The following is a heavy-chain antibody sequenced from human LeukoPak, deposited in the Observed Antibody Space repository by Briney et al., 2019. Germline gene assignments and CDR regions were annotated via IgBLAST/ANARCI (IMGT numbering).Heavy chain of an antibody. CDR3: ASLKYSSGWDYYYYYYMDV. Sequence: PSETLSLTCTVSGGSISSYYWSWIRQPAGKGLEWIGRIYTSGGTNYNPSLKSRVTISVDKSKNQFSLKLSSVTAADTAVYYCASLKYSSGWDYYYYYYMDVWGKGTTVTVSS. J-gene: IGHJ6*03. CDR1: GGSISSYY. V-gene: IGHV4-4*07. D-gene: IGHD6-25*01. CDR2: IYTSGGT.